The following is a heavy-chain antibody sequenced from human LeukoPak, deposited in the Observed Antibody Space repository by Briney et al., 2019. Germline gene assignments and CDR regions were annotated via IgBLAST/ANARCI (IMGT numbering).Heavy chain of an antibody. J-gene: IGHJ6*03. CDR3: ARDPSVAQGWYYYYYYMDV. CDR1: GYTFTNYG. D-gene: IGHD2-15*01. Sequence: ASVKVSCKASGYTFTNYGISWVRQAPGQGLEWMGIINPSGGSTSYAQKFQGRVTMTRDMSTSTVYMELSSLRSEDTAVYYCARDPSVAQGWYYYYYYMDVWGKGTTVTVSS. V-gene: IGHV1-46*01. CDR2: INPSGGST.